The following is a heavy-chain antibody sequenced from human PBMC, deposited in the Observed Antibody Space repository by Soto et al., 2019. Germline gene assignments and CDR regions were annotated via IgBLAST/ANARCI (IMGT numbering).Heavy chain of an antibody. D-gene: IGHD2-15*01. CDR1: GYTFTGYY. CDR3: ARDNCSGGSCYSYYYYGMDV. Sequence: QVQLVQSGAEVKKPGASVKVSCKASGYTFTGYYMHWVRQAPGQGLEWMGWINPNSGGTNYAQKFQGWATMTRDTSISTAYMELSRLRSDDTAVYYCARDNCSGGSCYSYYYYGMDVWGQGTTVTVSS. CDR2: INPNSGGT. J-gene: IGHJ6*02. V-gene: IGHV1-2*04.